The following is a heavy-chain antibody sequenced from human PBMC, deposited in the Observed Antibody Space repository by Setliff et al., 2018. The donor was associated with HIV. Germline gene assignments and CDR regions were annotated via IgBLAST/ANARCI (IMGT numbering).Heavy chain of an antibody. CDR3: ARDIPHDYTFWSGSTRFDP. CDR2: IIPSLGIA. Sequence: SVKVSCKASGGTFTTYGISWVRQAPGQGLEWMGGIIPSLGIANNAQKFQDRVTITADKSTNTAYMELSSLRSEDTAVYYCARDIPHDYTFWSGSTRFDPWGQGTLVTVSS. CDR1: GGTFTTYG. D-gene: IGHD3-3*01. V-gene: IGHV1-69*10. J-gene: IGHJ5*02.